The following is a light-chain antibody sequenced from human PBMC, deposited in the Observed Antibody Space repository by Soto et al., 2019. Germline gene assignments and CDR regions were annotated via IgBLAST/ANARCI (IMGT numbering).Light chain of an antibody. J-gene: IGKJ1*01. V-gene: IGKV3-15*01. Sequence: PGERATLSCWASETVATNLAWYQQKPGQAPRLLISGASTRAAGISDRFRGSGSGTEFTLTISSLRSEDSAIYYCQQYFEWPPMTFGQGTKVVIK. CDR3: QQYFEWPPMT. CDR2: GAS. CDR1: ETVATN.